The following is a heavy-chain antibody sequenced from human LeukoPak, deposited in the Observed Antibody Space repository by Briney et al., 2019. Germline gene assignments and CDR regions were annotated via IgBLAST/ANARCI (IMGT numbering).Heavy chain of an antibody. Sequence: SEALSLTCTVSGGSISSYYWSWIRQPPGKGLEWIGYIYYSGSTNYNPSLKSRVTISVDTSKNQFSLKLSSVTAADTAVYYCARGSRYDFWSGYHTDTTASDAFDIWGQGTMVTVSS. CDR2: IYYSGST. V-gene: IGHV4-59*01. J-gene: IGHJ3*02. D-gene: IGHD3-3*01. CDR3: ARGSRYDFWSGYHTDTTASDAFDI. CDR1: GGSISSYY.